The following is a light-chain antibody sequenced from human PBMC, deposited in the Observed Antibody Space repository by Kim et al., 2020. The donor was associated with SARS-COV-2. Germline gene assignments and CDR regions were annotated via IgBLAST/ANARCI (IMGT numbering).Light chain of an antibody. V-gene: IGLV3-1*01. J-gene: IGLJ2*01. CDR2: QDS. CDR3: QAWDSSTVV. Sequence: VSQRQKDSITCSGDKLGDKYSCWYKQKPGQSPVLVIYQDSKRPSGIPERFSGSNSGNTATLTISGTKAMDEADYYCQAWDSSTVVFGGGTQLTVL. CDR1: KLGDKY.